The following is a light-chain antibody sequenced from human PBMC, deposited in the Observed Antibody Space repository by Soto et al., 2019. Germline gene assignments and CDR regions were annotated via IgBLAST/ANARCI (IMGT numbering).Light chain of an antibody. CDR3: QQYHRCPPIT. J-gene: IGKJ5*01. CDR2: ATS. V-gene: IGKV3D-15*01. CDR1: QSVTGN. Sequence: EIVMTQSPATLSVSPGERATLSCRASQSVTGNLSWFQQKPGQAPRLLIYATSTMATGIPVRFSGSRSGTDFPPTISALQSEDFAVYYCQQYHRCPPITFGQGTRLE.